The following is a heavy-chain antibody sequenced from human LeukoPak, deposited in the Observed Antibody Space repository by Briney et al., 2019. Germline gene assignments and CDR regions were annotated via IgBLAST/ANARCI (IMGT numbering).Heavy chain of an antibody. CDR3: ARDRDDYGSGSYWVAFDI. CDR1: GFTLSSYA. Sequence: PGRSLRLSCAASGFTLSSYAMHWVRQAPGKGLEWVAVISYDGSNKYYADSVKGRFTISRDNSKNTLYLQMNSLRAEDTAVYYCARDRDDYGSGSYWVAFDIWGQGTMVTVSS. D-gene: IGHD3-10*01. V-gene: IGHV3-30*04. J-gene: IGHJ3*02. CDR2: ISYDGSNK.